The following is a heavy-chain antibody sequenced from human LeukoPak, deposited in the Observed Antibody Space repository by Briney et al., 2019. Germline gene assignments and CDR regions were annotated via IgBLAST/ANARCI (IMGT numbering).Heavy chain of an antibody. CDR2: IYTSGPT. V-gene: IGHV4-4*07. Sequence: SETLSLTCTVSDGSISNYYWNWIRQPAGKGLEWIGRIYTSGPTNYNPSLKTRVTISLDKSKNQFSLKLSSVTAADTAVYYCARSLKMTYSWLDPWGQGAQVTVST. CDR3: ARSLKMTYSWLDP. J-gene: IGHJ5*02. CDR1: DGSISNYY. D-gene: IGHD4-11*01.